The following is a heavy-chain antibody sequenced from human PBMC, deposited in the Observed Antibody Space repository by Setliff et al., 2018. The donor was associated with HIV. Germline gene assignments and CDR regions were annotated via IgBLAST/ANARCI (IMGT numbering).Heavy chain of an antibody. J-gene: IGHJ3*02. CDR2: FGPEDDET. CDR3: ATSGFYDILTGPTPGVFDI. CDR1: GYSLTELS. Sequence: ASVMVSCKVSGYSLTELSIHWVRQAPGEGLEWMGGFGPEDDETVYAEKFQGRVTMTEDTSTDTAYMALSSLRSEDTAMYYCATSGFYDILTGPTPGVFDIWGQGTMVTVSS. V-gene: IGHV1-24*01. D-gene: IGHD3-9*01.